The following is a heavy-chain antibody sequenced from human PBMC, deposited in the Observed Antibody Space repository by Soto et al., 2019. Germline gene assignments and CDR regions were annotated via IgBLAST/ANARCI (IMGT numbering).Heavy chain of an antibody. Sequence: EVQLVESGGGLVQPGGSLRLSCEASGFSFKDYEMNWVRQAPGKGLEWIAHISDSETAIYYAESMSGRFTISRDNAKRSLYLQMNSLTVEDTAIYYSAREMPTDLPYFDLGGQGTLVTVSS. V-gene: IGHV3-48*03. CDR1: GFSFKDYE. CDR3: AREMPTDLPYFDL. D-gene: IGHD4-4*01. J-gene: IGHJ4*02. CDR2: ISDSETAI.